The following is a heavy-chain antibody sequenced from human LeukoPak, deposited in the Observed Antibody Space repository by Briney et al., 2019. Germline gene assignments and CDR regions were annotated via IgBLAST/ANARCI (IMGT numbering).Heavy chain of an antibody. Sequence: KASQTLSLTCTVSGGSISSTYYYWGWIRQPPGKGLEWIGSIYYSGSTYYNPSLKSRVTISVDTSRNQFSLRLSSVTAADTAVYYCAREEVPHATFDPWGQGTLVTVSS. CDR2: IYYSGST. CDR1: GGSISSTYYY. J-gene: IGHJ5*02. V-gene: IGHV4-39*07. CDR3: AREEVPHATFDP.